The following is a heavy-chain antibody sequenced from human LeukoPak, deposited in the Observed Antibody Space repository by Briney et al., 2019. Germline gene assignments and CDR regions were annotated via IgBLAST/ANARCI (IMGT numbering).Heavy chain of an antibody. J-gene: IGHJ4*02. Sequence: GASVKDSCKACGYSFINYGVNWVRQAPGQGLEWLGWISGYTGNTDYAQKFQGRVTMTTDASTTTAYMGLRSLRPDDTAVYYCARAPRVASTGRFDYGGQGTLVSVSS. V-gene: IGHV1-18*01. CDR3: ARAPRVASTGRFDY. D-gene: IGHD6-13*01. CDR2: ISGYTGNT. CDR1: GYSFINYG.